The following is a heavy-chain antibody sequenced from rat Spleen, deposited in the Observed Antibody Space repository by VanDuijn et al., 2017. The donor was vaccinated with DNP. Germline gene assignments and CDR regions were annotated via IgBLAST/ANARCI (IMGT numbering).Heavy chain of an antibody. V-gene: IGHV5-22*01. Sequence: EVQLVESGGGLVQPGRSLKLSCAASGFTFSDYYMAWVRQAPTKGLEWVAYISYDGNSNYNGDSVKGRFTISRDNVKSTLYLQMNSLRSEDMATYYCARHVLPLRVWDYWGQGVMVTVSS. J-gene: IGHJ2*01. CDR3: ARHVLPLRVWDY. CDR1: GFTFSDYY. D-gene: IGHD1-4*01. CDR2: ISYDGNSN.